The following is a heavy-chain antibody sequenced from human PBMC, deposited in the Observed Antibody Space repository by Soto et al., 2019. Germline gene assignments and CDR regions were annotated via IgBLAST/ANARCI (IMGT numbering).Heavy chain of an antibody. CDR3: SRGGAIDTAMATGYYYGMDV. Sequence: QVQLQQWGAGLLKPSETLSLTCAVYGGSFSGYYWSWIRQPPGKGLEWIGEINHSGSTNYNPSLKSRVPILVDTYKSQISLGLSSGTAADTAGYYCSRGGAIDTAMATGYYYGMDVWGQGTTVTVSS. D-gene: IGHD5-18*01. CDR1: GGSFSGYY. CDR2: INHSGST. V-gene: IGHV4-34*01. J-gene: IGHJ6*02.